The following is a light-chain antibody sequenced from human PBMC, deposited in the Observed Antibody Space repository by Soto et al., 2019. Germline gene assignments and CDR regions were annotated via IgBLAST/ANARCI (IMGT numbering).Light chain of an antibody. V-gene: IGKV4-1*01. CDR2: WAS. J-gene: IGKJ1*01. Sequence: DIVMTQFPDSLAVSLGERATINCKASQSVLSSSDSKNYLAWYQQKPGQPPKLLIYWASTRESGVPDRFSGSGSGTDFTLTINSLQPEDVAVYSCQQYYSTPPWTFGQGTKVAIK. CDR1: QSVLSSSDSKNY. CDR3: QQYYSTPPWT.